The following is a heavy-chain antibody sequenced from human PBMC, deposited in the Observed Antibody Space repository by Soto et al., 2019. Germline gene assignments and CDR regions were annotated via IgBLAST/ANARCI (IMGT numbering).Heavy chain of an antibody. D-gene: IGHD3-3*01. V-gene: IGHV5-10-1*01. CDR1: CSSLFHFW. J-gene: IGHJ6*02. CDR2: IDPSDSYT. Sequence: PRVCLENFCQGLCSSLFHFWSSGVGPIPGKSVGWMGRIDPSDSYTNYSPSFQGHVTISADKSISTAYLQWSSLKASDTAMYYCARHPPRITIFGVVIGTMDVWGQGTKVTVSS. CDR3: ARHPPRITIFGVVIGTMDV.